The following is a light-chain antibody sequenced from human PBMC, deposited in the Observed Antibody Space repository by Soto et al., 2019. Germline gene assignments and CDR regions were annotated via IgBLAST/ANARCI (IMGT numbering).Light chain of an antibody. V-gene: IGLV3-21*04. J-gene: IGLJ3*02. CDR1: NIGSKS. CDR2: YDS. Sequence: SYELTQPPSVSVAPGKTARITCGGNNIGSKSVHWYQQKPGQAPVLVIYYDSDRPSGIPERFSGSNSVNTATLTSSRVEAGDEADYYCQVWDSSSDHPVFGGGTKLTVL. CDR3: QVWDSSSDHPV.